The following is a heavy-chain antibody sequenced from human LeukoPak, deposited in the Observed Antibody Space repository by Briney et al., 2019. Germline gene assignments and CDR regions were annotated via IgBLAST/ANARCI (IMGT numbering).Heavy chain of an antibody. J-gene: IGHJ4*02. CDR1: GFTFSSYE. V-gene: IGHV3-48*03. CDR3: ARGYSSSWYGFDY. Sequence: PGGSLRLSCAASGFTFSSYEMNWVRQAPGKGLERVSYISSSGSTIYYADSVKGRFTISRDNAKNSLYLQMNSLRAEDTAVYYCARGYSSSWYGFDYWGQGTLVTVSS. CDR2: ISSSGSTI. D-gene: IGHD6-13*01.